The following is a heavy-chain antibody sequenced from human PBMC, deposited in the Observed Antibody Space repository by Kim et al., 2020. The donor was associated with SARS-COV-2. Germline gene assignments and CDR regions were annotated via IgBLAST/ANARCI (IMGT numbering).Heavy chain of an antibody. V-gene: IGHV2-5*01. D-gene: IGHD6-13*01. J-gene: IGHJ5*02. CDR3: AHSLYSSIHNWFDP. Sequence: SPSLKSRLTITKDTSKNQVVLTMTNMDPVDTATYYCAHSLYSSIHNWFDPWGQGTLVTVSS.